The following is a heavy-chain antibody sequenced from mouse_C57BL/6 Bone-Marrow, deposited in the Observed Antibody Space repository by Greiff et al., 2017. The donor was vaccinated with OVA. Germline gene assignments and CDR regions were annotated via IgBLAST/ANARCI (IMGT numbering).Heavy chain of an antibody. J-gene: IGHJ3*01. D-gene: IGHD1-1*01. CDR1: GYTFTSYW. Sequence: VQLQQPGAELVQPAASVKLSCKASGYTFTSYWMHWVKQRPGQGLEWIGMIHPNSGSTNYNEKFKSKATLTVDKSSSTAYMQLSSLTSEDSAVYYSARYGLGYYPYWYQGTLGTVTA. V-gene: IGHV1-64*01. CDR3: ARYGLGYYPY. CDR2: IHPNSGST.